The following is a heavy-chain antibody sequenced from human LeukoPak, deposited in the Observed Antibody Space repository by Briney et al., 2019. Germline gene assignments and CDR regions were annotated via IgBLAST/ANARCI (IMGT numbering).Heavy chain of an antibody. CDR3: ARQSYGGNLSFDY. CDR2: IYPGDSDT. D-gene: IGHD4-23*01. CDR1: GYSFTSYW. V-gene: IGHV5-51*01. Sequence: GESLQISCKGSGYSFTSYWISWVRQMPGKGLEWMGIIYPGDSDTRYSPSFRGQVTISADKSISTAYLQWSSLKASDTAMYYCARQSYGGNLSFDYWGQGTLVTVSS. J-gene: IGHJ4*02.